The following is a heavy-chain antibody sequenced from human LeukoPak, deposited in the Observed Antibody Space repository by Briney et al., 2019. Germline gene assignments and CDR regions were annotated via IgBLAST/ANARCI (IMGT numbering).Heavy chain of an antibody. CDR1: GFTFSSYS. Sequence: GGSLRLSCAASGFTFSSYSMNWVRQAPGKGLEWVSYISSSSSYIYYAESVKGRFTISRDNAKNSLYLQMNSLRVEDTAVYYRAREEAAGSVDYWGQGTLVTVSS. CDR2: ISSSSSYI. D-gene: IGHD6-13*01. V-gene: IGHV3-21*01. CDR3: AREEAAGSVDY. J-gene: IGHJ4*02.